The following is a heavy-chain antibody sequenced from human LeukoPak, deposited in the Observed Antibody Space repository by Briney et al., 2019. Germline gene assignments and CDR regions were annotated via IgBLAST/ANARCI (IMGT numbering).Heavy chain of an antibody. Sequence: ETLSLTCAVYGGSFSGYYWSWIRQPPGKGLEWVSAISGSGGSTYYADSVKGRFTISRDNSKNTLYLQMNSLRAEDTAVYYCAKGSMQWELLWDYWGQGTLVTVSS. CDR1: GGSFSGYY. CDR2: ISGSGGST. D-gene: IGHD1-26*01. CDR3: AKGSMQWELLWDY. V-gene: IGHV3-23*01. J-gene: IGHJ4*02.